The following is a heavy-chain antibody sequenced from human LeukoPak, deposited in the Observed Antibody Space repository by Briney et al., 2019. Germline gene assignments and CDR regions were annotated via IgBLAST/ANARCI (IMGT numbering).Heavy chain of an antibody. D-gene: IGHD5-24*01. V-gene: IGHV3-23*01. CDR1: GFTISSNT. Sequence: PGGSLRLSCAASGFTISSNTMSRVRQAPGQGLMWVSAISGRGDTIFYAHSMDGRFTVSRDNSKNTLYLQMNSLRAEDTAVYYCAKATMATTYFDYWGQGTLVTVSS. J-gene: IGHJ4*02. CDR3: AKATMATTYFDY. CDR2: ISGRGDTI.